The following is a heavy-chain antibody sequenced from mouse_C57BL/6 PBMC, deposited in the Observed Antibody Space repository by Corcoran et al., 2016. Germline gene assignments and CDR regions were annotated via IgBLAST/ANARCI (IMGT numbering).Heavy chain of an antibody. CDR2: IYPGDGDT. V-gene: IGHV1-80*01. D-gene: IGHD1-1*01. CDR1: GYAFSSYW. CDR3: ARSDGSYYGSSYGFAY. J-gene: IGHJ3*01. Sequence: QVQLQQSGAELVKPGASVKISCKASGYAFSSYWMNWVKQRPGKGLEWIGQIYPGDGDTNYNGKFKGKATLTADKSSSTAYMQLSSLTSEDSAVYFCARSDGSYYGSSYGFAYWGQGTLVTVSA.